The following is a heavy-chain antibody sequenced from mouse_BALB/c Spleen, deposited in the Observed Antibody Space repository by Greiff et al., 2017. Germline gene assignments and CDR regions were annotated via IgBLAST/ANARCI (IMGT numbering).Heavy chain of an antibody. D-gene: IGHD1-1*02. J-gene: IGHJ2*01. CDR2: IYPGDGST. CDR3: ARDYAFDY. V-gene: IGHV1S56*01. CDR1: GYTFTSYY. Sequence: QVQLQQSGPELVKPGASVKMSCKASGYTFTSYYIHWVKQRPGQGLEWIGWIYPGDGSTKYNEKFKGKTTLTADKSSSTAYMLLSSLTSEDSAIYFCARDYAFDYWGQGTTLTVSS.